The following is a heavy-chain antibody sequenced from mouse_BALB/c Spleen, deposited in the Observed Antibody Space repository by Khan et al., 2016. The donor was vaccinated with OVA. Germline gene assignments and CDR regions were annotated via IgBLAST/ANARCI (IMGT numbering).Heavy chain of an antibody. Sequence: QLEESGPGLVAPSQSLSITCTISGFSLTNYGVHWVRQPPGKGLEWLVVIWSDGSTTYNSALKSRLSISKDNSKSQVFLKMNSLQTDDTAMYYCARQPYYHYYLMDYWGQGTSVTVSS. CDR2: IWSDGST. D-gene: IGHD2-10*01. CDR1: GFSLTNYG. CDR3: ARQPYYHYYLMDY. J-gene: IGHJ4*01. V-gene: IGHV2-6-1*01.